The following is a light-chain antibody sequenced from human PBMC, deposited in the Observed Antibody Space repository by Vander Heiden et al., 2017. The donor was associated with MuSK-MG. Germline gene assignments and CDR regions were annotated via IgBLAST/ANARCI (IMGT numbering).Light chain of an antibody. CDR2: NDD. J-gene: IGLJ2*01. Sequence: QYQLPQPQSLAATPGPRVPIPCSGNVSNIGINLVTWYQQLPGRAPTMIMYNDDQRPSGVPDRFSGSKSGTSVSLAISDLQSEDEADYHCAAWDDTLRGVLFGGGTTLTVL. CDR3: AAWDDTLRGVL. V-gene: IGLV1-44*01. CDR1: VSNIGINL.